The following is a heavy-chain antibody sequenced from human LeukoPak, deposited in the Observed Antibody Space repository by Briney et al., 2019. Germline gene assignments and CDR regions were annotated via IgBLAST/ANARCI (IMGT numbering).Heavy chain of an antibody. J-gene: IGHJ4*02. CDR3: ATSYGSGSYPDY. CDR1: GFTFDDYG. D-gene: IGHD3-10*01. CDR2: ISGSGGST. V-gene: IGHV3-23*01. Sequence: GGSLRLSCAASGFTFDDYGMSWVRQAPGKGLEWVSAISGSGGSTYYADSVKGRFTISRDNSKNTLYLQMNSLRAEDTAVYYCATSYGSGSYPDYWGQGTLVTVSS.